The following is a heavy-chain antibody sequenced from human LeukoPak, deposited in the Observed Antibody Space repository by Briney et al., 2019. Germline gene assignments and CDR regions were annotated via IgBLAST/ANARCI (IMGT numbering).Heavy chain of an antibody. CDR1: GGSISSSSYY. D-gene: IGHD1-26*01. Sequence: SETLSLTCTVSGGSISSSSYYWGWIRQPPGKGLEWIGSIYYSGSTYYNPSLKSRVTISVDTSKNQFSLKLSSVTAADTAVYYCARAYSGSYSGYFDYWGQGTLVTVSS. CDR2: IYYSGST. CDR3: ARAYSGSYSGYFDY. J-gene: IGHJ4*02. V-gene: IGHV4-39*07.